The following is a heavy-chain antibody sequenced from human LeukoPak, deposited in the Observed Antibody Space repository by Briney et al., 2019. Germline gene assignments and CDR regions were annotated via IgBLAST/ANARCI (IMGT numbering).Heavy chain of an antibody. V-gene: IGHV3-30-3*01. J-gene: IGHJ3*02. Sequence: GGSLRLFCAASGFTFSSYAMHWVRQAPGKGLEWVAVISYDGSNKYYADSVKGRFTISRDNSKNTLYLQMNSLRAEDTAVYYCARDNSHSSIYSTRGNAFDIWGQGTMVAVSS. CDR3: ARDNSHSSIYSTRGNAFDI. CDR1: GFTFSSYA. D-gene: IGHD6-13*01. CDR2: ISYDGSNK.